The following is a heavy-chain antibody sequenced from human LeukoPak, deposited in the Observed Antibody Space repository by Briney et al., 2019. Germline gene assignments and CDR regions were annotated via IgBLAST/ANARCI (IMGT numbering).Heavy chain of an antibody. J-gene: IGHJ3*02. CDR2: ISYDGSNK. Sequence: GRSLRLSCAASGFTFSSYGMHWVRQAPGKGLEWVAVISYDGSNKYYADSVKGRFTISRDNSKNTLYLQMNSLRAEDTAVYYCAKGLVGATFDAFDIWGQGTMVTVSS. D-gene: IGHD1-26*01. V-gene: IGHV3-30*18. CDR3: AKGLVGATFDAFDI. CDR1: GFTFSSYG.